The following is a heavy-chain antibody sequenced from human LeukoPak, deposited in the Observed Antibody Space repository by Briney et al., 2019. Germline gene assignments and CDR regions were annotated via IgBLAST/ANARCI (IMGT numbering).Heavy chain of an antibody. D-gene: IGHD6-6*01. CDR2: ISGSGGST. Sequence: GGSLRLSCAASGFTFSSYAMSWVRQAPGKGLEWVSAISGSGGSTYYADSVKGRFTISRANSKNTPYMQMKSLRADDTAVYYCATLLYSGSPGDYWGEGALVTVSS. CDR3: ATLLYSGSPGDY. J-gene: IGHJ4*02. CDR1: GFTFSSYA. V-gene: IGHV3-23*01.